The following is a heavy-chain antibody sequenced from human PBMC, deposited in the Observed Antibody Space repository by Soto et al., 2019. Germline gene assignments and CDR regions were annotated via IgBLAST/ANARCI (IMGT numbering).Heavy chain of an antibody. D-gene: IGHD3-22*01. CDR2: ISYDGSNK. J-gene: IGHJ4*02. Sequence: GGSLRLSCAASGFTFSSYAMHWVRQAPGKGLEWVAVISYDGSNKYYEDSVKGRFTISRDNSKNTLYLQMNSLRAEDTAVYYCARDPSSSYLGIDDSSGYFDYWGQGTLVTVSS. CDR3: ARDPSSSYLGIDDSSGYFDY. CDR1: GFTFSSYA. V-gene: IGHV3-30*04.